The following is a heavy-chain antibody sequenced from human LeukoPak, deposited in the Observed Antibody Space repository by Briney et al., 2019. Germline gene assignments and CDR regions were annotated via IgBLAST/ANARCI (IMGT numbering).Heavy chain of an antibody. V-gene: IGHV4-39*01. D-gene: IGHD3-22*01. CDR1: VGSIISSSYY. Sequence: SETLSLTCTVSVGSIISSSYYWGWIRQPPGKGLEWIGSIYYSGSTYYNPSLKSRVTISENTSKNQFSRKWTAVTAADTAEYNCARRDSSGYYNYWGQGTLVTVSS. CDR3: ARRDSSGYYNY. J-gene: IGHJ4*02. CDR2: IYYSGST.